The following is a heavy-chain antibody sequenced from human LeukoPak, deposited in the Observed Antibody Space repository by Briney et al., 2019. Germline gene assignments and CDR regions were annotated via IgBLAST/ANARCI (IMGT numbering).Heavy chain of an antibody. J-gene: IGHJ4*02. CDR1: GGSISSGGYS. CDR2: IYHSGST. Sequence: PSETLSLTCAVSGGSISSGGYSWSWIRQPPGTGLEWIGYIYHSGSTYYNPSLKSRVTISVDRTKNQFSLKLSSVTAADTAVYYCARSRNYYDSSGPGDFDYWGQGTLVTVSS. V-gene: IGHV4-30-2*01. CDR3: ARSRNYYDSSGPGDFDY. D-gene: IGHD3-22*01.